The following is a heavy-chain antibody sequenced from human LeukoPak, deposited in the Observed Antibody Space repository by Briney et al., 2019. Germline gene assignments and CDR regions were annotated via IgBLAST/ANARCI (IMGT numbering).Heavy chain of an antibody. CDR1: EYSFSSYW. CDR2: IYPGDSDT. D-gene: IGHD6-13*01. J-gene: IGHJ3*02. CDR3: ARRSAAATRGAFDI. Sequence: GESLNISWKASEYSFSSYWIGWVRQMPGKGLEWMRIIYPGDSDTRYSPSFQGQVTISADKSISTAYLQWSSLKASDTAMYYCARRSAAATRGAFDIWGQGTMVTVSS. V-gene: IGHV5-51*01.